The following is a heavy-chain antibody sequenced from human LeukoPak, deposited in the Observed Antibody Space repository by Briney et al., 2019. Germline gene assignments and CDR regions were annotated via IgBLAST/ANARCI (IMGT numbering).Heavy chain of an antibody. D-gene: IGHD3-3*01. J-gene: IGHJ4*02. Sequence: SETLSLTCTVSGGSISSYYWSWIRQPAGKGLEWIGRIYTSGSTNYNPSLKSRVTMPVDTSKNQFSLKLSSVTAADTAVYYCARVSYDFWSGYCFDYWGQGTLVTVSS. CDR2: IYTSGST. CDR1: GGSISSYY. CDR3: ARVSYDFWSGYCFDY. V-gene: IGHV4-4*07.